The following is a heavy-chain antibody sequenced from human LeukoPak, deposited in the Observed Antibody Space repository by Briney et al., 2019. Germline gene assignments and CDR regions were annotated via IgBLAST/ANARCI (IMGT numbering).Heavy chain of an antibody. V-gene: IGHV3-7*01. J-gene: IGHJ4*02. D-gene: IGHD3-3*02. CDR3: AREHSSHFT. CDR1: GFTFVNSW. Sequence: GGSLRLSCAGSGFTFVNSWMNWFRQAPGKGLEWVAHIKQDGSDTYVDSVKGRFTISRDIAKTSLFLQMNSLTTEDSAVYYCAREHSSHFTWGQGTLGTVSS. CDR2: IKQDGSDT.